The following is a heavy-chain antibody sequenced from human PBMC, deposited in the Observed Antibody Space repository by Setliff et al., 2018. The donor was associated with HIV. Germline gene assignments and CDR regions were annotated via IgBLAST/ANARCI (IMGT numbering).Heavy chain of an antibody. CDR3: ARDLRGTQSSDY. J-gene: IGHJ4*02. V-gene: IGHV4-39*07. CDR1: GDSISNSYY. Sequence: SETLSLTCDVSGDSISNSYYWGWIRRAPGKGLEWIGSMYYSGTTYYNLSLKTRLTMTVDASKSQLSLKLSSVTAADSAFYYCARDLRGTQSSDYWGQGTLVTVSS. D-gene: IGHD1-1*01. CDR2: MYYSGTT.